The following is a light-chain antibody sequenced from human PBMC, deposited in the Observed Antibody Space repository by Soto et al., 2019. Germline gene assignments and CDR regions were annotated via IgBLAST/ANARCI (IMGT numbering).Light chain of an antibody. J-gene: IGKJ1*01. Sequence: EIVVTQSPATLSVCPGERATLSCRSSQSVNSALACYQQKPGQVPRLLIYGASTRATGIPARFSGSGSGTEFTLTISSLQSEDFAVYYCEQYQKWPPTFGQGTKV. CDR3: EQYQKWPPT. CDR2: GAS. V-gene: IGKV3-15*01. CDR1: QSVNSA.